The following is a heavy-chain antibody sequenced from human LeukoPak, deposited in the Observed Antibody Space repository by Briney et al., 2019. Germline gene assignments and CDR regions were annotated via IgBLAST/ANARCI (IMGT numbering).Heavy chain of an antibody. CDR3: ARDYDSSGYYGNHAFDI. CDR1: GGSFSGYY. D-gene: IGHD3-22*01. CDR2: INHSGST. J-gene: IGHJ3*02. V-gene: IGHV4-34*01. Sequence: SETLSLTCAVYGGSFSGYYWSWIRQPPGKGLEWIGEINHSGSTNYNPSLKSRVTISVDTSKNQFSLKLSSVTAADTAVYYCARDYDSSGYYGNHAFDIWGQGTMVTVSS.